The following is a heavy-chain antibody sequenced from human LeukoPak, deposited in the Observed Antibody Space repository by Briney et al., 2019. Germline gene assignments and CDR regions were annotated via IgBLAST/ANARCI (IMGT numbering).Heavy chain of an antibody. CDR3: ARRLTYYYDSSLYYYYGMDV. Sequence: PSQTLSLTCTVSGGSISSGDYYWSWIRQPPGKGLEWIGYIYYSGSTYYNPSLKSRVTISVDTSKNQFSLKLCSVTAADTAVYYCARRLTYYYDSSLYYYYGMDVWGQGTTVTVSS. D-gene: IGHD3-22*01. CDR1: GGSISSGDYY. V-gene: IGHV4-30-4*01. CDR2: IYYSGST. J-gene: IGHJ6*02.